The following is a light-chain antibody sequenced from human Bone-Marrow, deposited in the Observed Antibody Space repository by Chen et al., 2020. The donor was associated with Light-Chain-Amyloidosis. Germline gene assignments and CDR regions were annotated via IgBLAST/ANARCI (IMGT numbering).Light chain of an antibody. J-gene: IGLJ1*01. CDR1: SSDVGGDNH. V-gene: IGLV2-14*01. CDR3: SSYTITNTLV. CDR2: EVT. Sequence: QSALTQPASVSGSPGQSITISCTGTSSDVGGDNHVSWYQQHPDKVPKLMIYEVTNRPSWVPDRLSGSKSDNTASLTISGLETEDEADYFCSSYTITNTLVFGSGTRVTVL.